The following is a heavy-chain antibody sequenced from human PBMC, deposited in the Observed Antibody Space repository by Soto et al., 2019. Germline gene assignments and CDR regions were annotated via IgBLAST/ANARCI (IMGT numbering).Heavy chain of an antibody. CDR1: GYTFTGYY. Sequence: QVQLVQSGAEVKKPGASVKVSCKASGYTFTGYYMHWVRQAPGQGLEWMGWINPNSGGTNYAQKFQGRGTMTRDTSISNADMELGRLRSDATAVYYCAREGGLEWLLHYGMDVWGQGTTVTVSS. CDR2: INPNSGGT. D-gene: IGHD3-3*01. CDR3: AREGGLEWLLHYGMDV. J-gene: IGHJ6*02. V-gene: IGHV1-2*02.